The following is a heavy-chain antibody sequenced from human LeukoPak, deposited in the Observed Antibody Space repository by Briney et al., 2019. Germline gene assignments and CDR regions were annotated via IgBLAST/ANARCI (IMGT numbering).Heavy chain of an antibody. V-gene: IGHV4-59*01. CDR2: IYSSGST. CDR1: GGSISSYY. CDR3: ARFAYCGGHCWYYFDY. Sequence: PSETLSLTCTVSGGSISSYYWSWIRQPPGKGLEWIGYIYSSGSTNYNPSLKSRITISVDTSKNQFSLKLGSVTAADTAVYYCARFAYCGGHCWYYFDYWGQGSLVTVSS. D-gene: IGHD2-21*02. J-gene: IGHJ4*02.